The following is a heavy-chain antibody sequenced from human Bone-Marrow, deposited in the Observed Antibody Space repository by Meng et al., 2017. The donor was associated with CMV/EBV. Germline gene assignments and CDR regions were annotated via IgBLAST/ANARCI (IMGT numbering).Heavy chain of an antibody. D-gene: IGHD1-26*01. CDR3: ARDSPARA. CDR1: GFTFSSYA. Sequence: GGSLRLSCAASGFTFSSYAMHWVRQAPGKGLEWVSYISSSGSTKHYADSVKGRFTISRDNAKKSLYLQMNSLRAEDTAVYYCARDSPARAWGQGTLVTVSS. J-gene: IGHJ4*02. V-gene: IGHV3-48*01. CDR2: ISSSGSTK.